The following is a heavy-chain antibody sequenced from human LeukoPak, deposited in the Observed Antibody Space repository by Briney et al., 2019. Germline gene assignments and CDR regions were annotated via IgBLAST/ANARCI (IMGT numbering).Heavy chain of an antibody. D-gene: IGHD4-11*01. CDR2: IHYDGTKT. Sequence: GSLRLSCAASGFGFRGYGTHWVRQAPGKGLEWVAFIHYDGTKTYYADSVKGRFTISRDNSKNTLSLQMNSLRAEDTAVYHCAKAIWVAATTSWFCFDYWGQGTLVTVSS. CDR3: AKAIWVAATTSWFCFDY. V-gene: IGHV3-30*02. CDR1: GFGFRGYG. J-gene: IGHJ4*02.